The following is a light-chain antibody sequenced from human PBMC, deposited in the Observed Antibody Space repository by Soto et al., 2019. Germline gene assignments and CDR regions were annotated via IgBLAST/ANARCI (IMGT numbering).Light chain of an antibody. CDR1: SSNIGNNY. V-gene: IGLV1-51*01. CDR2: DNN. CDR3: GTWDSSLSAEI. J-gene: IGLJ2*01. Sequence: QSVLTQPPSVSAAPGQMVTISCSGSSSNIGNNYVSLYRQVPGTAPKLLIYDNNKRPSGIPDRISGSESGTSATLGITGLQTGDEADYYCGTWDSSLSAEIFGGGTKLTVL.